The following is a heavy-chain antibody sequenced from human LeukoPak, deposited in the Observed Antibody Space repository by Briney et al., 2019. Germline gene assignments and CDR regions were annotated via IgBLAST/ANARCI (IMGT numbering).Heavy chain of an antibody. D-gene: IGHD3-22*01. Sequence: GGSLRLSCAASGFTFSNYYMQWVRQVPGKGLVWVSRISIDGSITSYADSVKGRFTISRDNAKNTLYLQMNSLRAEDTAVYYCAREGGLYYYDSSGRGGDAFDIWGQGTMVTVSS. CDR1: GFTFSNYY. J-gene: IGHJ3*02. V-gene: IGHV3-74*01. CDR2: ISIDGSIT. CDR3: AREGGLYYYDSSGRGGDAFDI.